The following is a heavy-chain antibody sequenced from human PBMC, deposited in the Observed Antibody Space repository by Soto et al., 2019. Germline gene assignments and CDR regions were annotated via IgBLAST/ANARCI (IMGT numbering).Heavy chain of an antibody. D-gene: IGHD6-13*01. Sequence: GGSLRLSCAASGFTFSSYAMSWVRQAPGKGLGWVSAIGGSGGSTYYADSVKGRFTISRDNSKNTLYLQMNSLRAEDTAVYYCAKTSRGIAAAGTDYWGQGTLVTVSS. CDR1: GFTFSSYA. V-gene: IGHV3-23*01. J-gene: IGHJ4*02. CDR2: IGGSGGST. CDR3: AKTSRGIAAAGTDY.